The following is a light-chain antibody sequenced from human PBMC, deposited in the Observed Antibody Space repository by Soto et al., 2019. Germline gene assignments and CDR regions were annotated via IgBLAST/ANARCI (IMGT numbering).Light chain of an antibody. J-gene: IGKJ4*01. CDR3: QQLDSYPRT. CDR2: ATS. Sequence: DIQLTQSPSFLSASVGGRVTITCRASQGISSYLAWYQQKPGKAPKLLIYATSTLQSGVPARFSGSASGTEFTLTITSRPPEDFATYYCQQLDSYPRTFGGGTKVDIK. CDR1: QGISSY. V-gene: IGKV1-9*01.